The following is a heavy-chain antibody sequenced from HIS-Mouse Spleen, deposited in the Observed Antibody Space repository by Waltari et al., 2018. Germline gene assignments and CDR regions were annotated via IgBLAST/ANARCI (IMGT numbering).Heavy chain of an antibody. CDR3: ARDREPDAFDI. CDR1: GYTFTGYY. Sequence: QVQLVQSGAEVKKPGASVKVSCKASGYTFTGYYMHWVRQAPGQGLGWKGWVNPNSGGTNYGQKFQGKVTMTRDTSISTAYMELSRLRSDDTAVYYCARDREPDAFDIWGQGTMVTVSS. CDR2: VNPNSGGT. V-gene: IGHV1-2*02. J-gene: IGHJ3*02.